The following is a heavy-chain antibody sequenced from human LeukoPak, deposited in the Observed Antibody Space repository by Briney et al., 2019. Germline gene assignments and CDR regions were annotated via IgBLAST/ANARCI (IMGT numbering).Heavy chain of an antibody. CDR2: ISGSGGST. CDR1: RFTFSSYN. J-gene: IGHJ4*02. V-gene: IGHV3-23*01. CDR3: ARVVPPTDYGSGSYFWDPYYFDY. Sequence: GGSLRLSCAASRFTFSSYNMNWVRQAPGKGLEWVSAISGSGGSTYYADSVKGRFTISRDNSKSTLYLQMNSLRAEDTAVYYCARVVPPTDYGSGSYFWDPYYFDYWGQGTLVTVSS. D-gene: IGHD3-10*01.